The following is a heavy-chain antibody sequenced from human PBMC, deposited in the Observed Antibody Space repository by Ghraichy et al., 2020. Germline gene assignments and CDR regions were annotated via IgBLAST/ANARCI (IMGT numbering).Heavy chain of an antibody. V-gene: IGHV4-34*01. Sequence: SETLSLTCDVYGGSFSGYCWTWIRQPPGKGLEWIGEINRDRISNYNPSLKSRVTISIDTSRSQFSLKLTSVTAADTAVYYCARYSEWLQIDSGGHGTLVSGSS. CDR2: INRDRIS. CDR3: ARYSEWLQIDS. J-gene: IGHJ5*01. CDR1: GGSFSGYC. D-gene: IGHD5-18*01.